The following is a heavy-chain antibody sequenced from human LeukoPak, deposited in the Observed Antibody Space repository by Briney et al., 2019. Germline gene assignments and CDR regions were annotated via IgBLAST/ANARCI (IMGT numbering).Heavy chain of an antibody. CDR2: IYTSGST. CDR3: AREYSSSLVPDI. J-gene: IGHJ3*02. D-gene: IGHD6-6*01. V-gene: IGHV4-4*07. CDR1: GGSISSYY. Sequence: SETLSLTCTVSGGSISSYYWSWIRQPAGKGLEWIGRIYTSGSTYYNPSLKSRVTISVDTSKNQFSLKLSSVTAADTAVYYCAREYSSSLVPDIWGQGTMVTVSS.